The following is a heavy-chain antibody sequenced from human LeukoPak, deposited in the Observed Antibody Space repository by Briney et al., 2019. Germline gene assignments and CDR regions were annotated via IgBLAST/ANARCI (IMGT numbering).Heavy chain of an antibody. D-gene: IGHD3-3*01. CDR1: GFTFDDYA. V-gene: IGHV3-43D*04. Sequence: GGSLRLSCAASGFTFDDYAMHWVRQAPGKGLEWVSLISWDGGSTYYADSVKGRFTISRDNSKNSLYLQMNSLRAEDTALYYCAKGSGYDFWSGYQNWGQGTLVTVPS. J-gene: IGHJ4*02. CDR3: AKGSGYDFWSGYQN. CDR2: ISWDGGST.